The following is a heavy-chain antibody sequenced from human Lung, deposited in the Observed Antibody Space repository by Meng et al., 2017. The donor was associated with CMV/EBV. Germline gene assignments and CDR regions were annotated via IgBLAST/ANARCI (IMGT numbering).Heavy chain of an antibody. Sequence: GESLKISCEASGFTFSSYPMNWVRRAPGKGLEWVSTISPSGGTTYYADSVKGRFTVSRDNSKNTLYLEMTSLRAGDTAIYYCAKAPSRFLKPLIQGRGWGQGTXVTVSS. V-gene: IGHV3-23*01. CDR2: ISPSGGTT. J-gene: IGHJ4*02. CDR3: AKAPSRFLKPLIQGRG. CDR1: GFTFSSYP. D-gene: IGHD3-3*01.